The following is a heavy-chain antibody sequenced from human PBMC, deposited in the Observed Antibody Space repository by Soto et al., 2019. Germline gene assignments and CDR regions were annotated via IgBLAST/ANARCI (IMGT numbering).Heavy chain of an antibody. CDR2: IIPIFGTA. CDR3: ARDYRL. CDR1: GGGFGCYA. D-gene: IGHD3-16*02. Sequence: SAVKVSCKACGGGFGCYASSWVRQAPGQGLEWMGGIIPIFGTANYAQKIQGRVTITADKSTSTAYMELSSLRSEDTAVSYCARDYRLWGQRTLVTVHS. V-gene: IGHV1-69*06. J-gene: IGHJ4*02.